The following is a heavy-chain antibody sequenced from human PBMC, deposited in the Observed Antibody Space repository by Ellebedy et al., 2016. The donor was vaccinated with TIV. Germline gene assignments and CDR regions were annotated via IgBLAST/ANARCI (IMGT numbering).Heavy chain of an antibody. J-gene: IGHJ4*02. D-gene: IGHD6-13*01. CDR2: IYTSGST. Sequence: MPGGSLRLSCTVSGGSISSYYWSWIRQPAGKGLEWIGRIYTSGSTNYNPSLKSRVTMSVDTSKNQFSLKLSSVTAADTAVYYCASSEAAAGMGVLFDYWGQGTLVTVSS. CDR1: GGSISSYY. CDR3: ASSEAAAGMGVLFDY. V-gene: IGHV4-4*07.